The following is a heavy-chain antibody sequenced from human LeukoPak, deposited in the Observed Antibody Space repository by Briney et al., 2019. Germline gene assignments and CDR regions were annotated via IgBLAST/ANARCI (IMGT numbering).Heavy chain of an antibody. CDR1: GGSFSGYY. CDR3: ARGVDYYDSSGYFDY. D-gene: IGHD3-22*01. CDR2: ISGSGGST. J-gene: IGHJ4*02. V-gene: IGHV3-23*01. Sequence: ETLSLTCAVYGGSFSGYYWSWIRQPPGKGLEWVSAISGSGGSTYYADSVKGRFTISRDNSKNTLYLQMNSLRAEDTAVYYCARGVDYYDSSGYFDYWGQGTPVTVSS.